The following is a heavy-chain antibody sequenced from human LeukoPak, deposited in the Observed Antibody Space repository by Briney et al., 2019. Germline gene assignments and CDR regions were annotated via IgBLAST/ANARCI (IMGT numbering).Heavy chain of an antibody. CDR1: GFTFSSYG. J-gene: IGHJ4*02. D-gene: IGHD4-17*01. CDR3: AKDDYGRFDY. V-gene: IGHV3-23*01. Sequence: PGGSLRLSCAASGFTFSSYGMSWVRQAPGKGLEWVSAIGGRDGSTYYADSVKGRFTISRDNSKNTLYLQMNSLRAEDTAVYYCAKDDYGRFDYWGQGTLVTVSS. CDR2: IGGRDGST.